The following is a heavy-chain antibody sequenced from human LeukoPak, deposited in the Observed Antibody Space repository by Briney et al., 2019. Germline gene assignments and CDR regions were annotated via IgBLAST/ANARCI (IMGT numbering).Heavy chain of an antibody. CDR1: GFTFSSYS. CDR3: AREPGGYSYPTHL. Sequence: GGSLRLSCAASGFTFSSYSMNWVRQAPGKGLEWVSSISSSSSYIYYADSVKGRFTISRDNAKNSLYLQMNSLRAEDTAVYYCAREPGGYSYPTHLWGQGTLVTVSS. J-gene: IGHJ4*02. D-gene: IGHD5-12*01. V-gene: IGHV3-21*01. CDR2: ISSSSSYI.